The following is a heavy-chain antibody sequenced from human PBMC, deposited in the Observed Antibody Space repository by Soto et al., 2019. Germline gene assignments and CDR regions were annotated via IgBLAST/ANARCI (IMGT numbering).Heavy chain of an antibody. D-gene: IGHD4-17*01. CDR1: GGPFNHYT. CDR2: IIPLLGMS. J-gene: IGHJ5*02. Sequence: QVQLVQSGTEVKKPGSSVNVSCQASGGPFNHYTIHWVRQAPGQGLEWMGRIIPLLGMSNYAQRFQGRVTFTADKSTTTVYMELRSLRSDDAAVYFCARAPTVTTQWFDPGGQGTLVTVSS. V-gene: IGHV1-69*02. CDR3: ARAPTVTTQWFDP.